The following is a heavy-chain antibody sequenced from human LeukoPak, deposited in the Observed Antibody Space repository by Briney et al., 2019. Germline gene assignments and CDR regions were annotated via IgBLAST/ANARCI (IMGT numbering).Heavy chain of an antibody. CDR1: GGSISSGGYY. CDR2: FYYSGST. D-gene: IGHD2-2*01. V-gene: IGHV4-31*03. Sequence: PSQTLPLTCTVSGGSISSGGYYWSWTRQHPGRGLEWIGYFYYSGSTYYNPSLKSRVTISVDTSKNQFSLKLSPVTAADTAVYYCARQVVPAVPRPRPSAHFDYWGQGTLVTVSS. CDR3: ARQVVPAVPRPRPSAHFDY. J-gene: IGHJ4*02.